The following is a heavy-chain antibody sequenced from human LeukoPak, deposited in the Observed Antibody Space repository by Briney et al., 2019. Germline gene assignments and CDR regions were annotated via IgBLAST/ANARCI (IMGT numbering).Heavy chain of an antibody. Sequence: PSETLSLTCTVSGGSVSSGSYYGSWFRRPQGKGLEWIGYIYYSGSTNNNPSLKSRVTISVDTSKNQFSLKLSSVTAADTAVYYCARDFRIAAAFDYWGQGTLVTVSS. CDR2: IYYSGST. CDR3: ARDFRIAAAFDY. V-gene: IGHV4-61*01. CDR1: GGSVSSGSYY. D-gene: IGHD6-13*01. J-gene: IGHJ4*02.